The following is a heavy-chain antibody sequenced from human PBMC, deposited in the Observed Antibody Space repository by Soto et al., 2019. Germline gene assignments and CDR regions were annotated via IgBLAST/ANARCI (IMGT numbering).Heavy chain of an antibody. Sequence: QVQLVESGGDVVQPGRSLRLSCAASGFIFSSYGMHWVRQAPDKGLEWVAIMSYDGSRKYYADSVKGRFTISRDISKNTLFLQMDSLRPEDTAVYYCTRDTTDFDYWGQGTLVTVSS. V-gene: IGHV3-30*03. CDR1: GFIFSSYG. CDR2: MSYDGSRK. D-gene: IGHD1-1*01. CDR3: TRDTTDFDY. J-gene: IGHJ4*02.